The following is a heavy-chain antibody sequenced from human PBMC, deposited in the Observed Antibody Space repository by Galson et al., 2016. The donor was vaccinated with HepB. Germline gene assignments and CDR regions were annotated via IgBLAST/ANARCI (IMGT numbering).Heavy chain of an antibody. J-gene: IGHJ4*02. V-gene: IGHV3-53*01. Sequence: SLRLSCAAYGLPVSNDYMSWVRQAPGKGLKWVSVSYGDGRTYYAESVKGRFTISRVNSMDPLFLQMFSLRAEDTAVYFCARAGLLQHHYYLHYWGQGALVTVSS. CDR2: SYGDGRT. CDR1: GLPVSNDY. CDR3: ARAGLLQHHYYLHY. D-gene: IGHD1-1*01.